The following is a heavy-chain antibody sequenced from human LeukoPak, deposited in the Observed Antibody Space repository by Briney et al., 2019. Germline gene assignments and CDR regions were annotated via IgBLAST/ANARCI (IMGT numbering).Heavy chain of an antibody. CDR3: ASGYRIAALTPDDAFDI. D-gene: IGHD6-6*01. CDR2: ISYDGSNK. J-gene: IGHJ3*02. V-gene: IGHV3-30*03. CDR1: GFTFSSYG. Sequence: GGSLRLSCAASGFTFSSYGMHWVRQAPGKGLEWVAVISYDGSNKYYADSVKGRFTISRDNSKNTLYLQMNSLRAEDTAVYYCASGYRIAALTPDDAFDIWGQGTMVTVSS.